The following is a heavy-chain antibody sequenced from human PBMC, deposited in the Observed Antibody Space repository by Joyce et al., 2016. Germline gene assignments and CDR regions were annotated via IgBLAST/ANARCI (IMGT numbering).Heavy chain of an antibody. CDR2: ISYDGSNK. Sequence: QGQLVESWGGVVQHGRSLSLSCAASGFTFSNYCMHWVCQAPGKGLEWVAVISYDGSNKHYGDSVKGRFTISRDNSKNTLYLQMNSLRAEDTAVYYCAGGILTGYFDYWGQGTLVTVSS. D-gene: IGHD3-9*01. V-gene: IGHV3-30*03. CDR3: AGGILTGYFDY. J-gene: IGHJ4*02. CDR1: GFTFSNYC.